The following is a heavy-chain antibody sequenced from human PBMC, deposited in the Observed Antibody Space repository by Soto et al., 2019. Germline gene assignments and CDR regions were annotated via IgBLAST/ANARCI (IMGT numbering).Heavy chain of an antibody. D-gene: IGHD3-3*01. Sequence: GSLRLSCAASGFTFSSYAMHWVRQAPGKGLEWVAVISYDGSNKYYADSVKGRFTISRDNSKNTLYLQMNSLRAEDTAVYYCARDGAIRFLEWLRWSSHWFDPWGQGTLVTVSS. J-gene: IGHJ5*02. CDR3: ARDGAIRFLEWLRWSSHWFDP. V-gene: IGHV3-30-3*01. CDR1: GFTFSSYA. CDR2: ISYDGSNK.